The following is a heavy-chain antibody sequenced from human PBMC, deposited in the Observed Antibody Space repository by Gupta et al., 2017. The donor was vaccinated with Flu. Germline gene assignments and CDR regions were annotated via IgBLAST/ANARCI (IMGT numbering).Heavy chain of an antibody. Sequence: GQPLESGGGLVPPGGSLRLCCAASVFTFCTSAMSWVRPAPCKGLEWVSAISGSGGSTYYADSVKGRFTISRDNSKNTLYLQMNSLRAEDTAVYYCARAYCSSTSCYPFYMDVWGKGTTVTVSS. CDR3: ARAYCSSTSCYPFYMDV. CDR1: VFTFCTSA. V-gene: IGHV3-23*01. CDR2: ISGSGGST. D-gene: IGHD2-2*01. J-gene: IGHJ6*03.